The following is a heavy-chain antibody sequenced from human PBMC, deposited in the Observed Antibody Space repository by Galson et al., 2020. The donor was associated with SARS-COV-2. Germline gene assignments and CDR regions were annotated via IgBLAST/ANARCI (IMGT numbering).Heavy chain of an antibody. V-gene: IGHV4-38-2*02. CDR3: VGRGALGYWFDR. CDR1: SYSITTGSY. CDR2: ISDNGDT. Sequence: SETLSLTCTLTSYSITTGSYWGCIRQPPGKGLEWLGTISDNGDTNYNPSLRSRVAFSLDTSKNQLFLTLTSVTAADTAVYYWVGRGALGYWFDRGGPGALGTVS. D-gene: IGHD2-15*01. J-gene: IGHJ5*02.